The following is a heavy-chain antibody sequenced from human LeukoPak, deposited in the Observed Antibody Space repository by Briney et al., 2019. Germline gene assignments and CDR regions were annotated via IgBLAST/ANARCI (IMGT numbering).Heavy chain of an antibody. D-gene: IGHD5-18*01. CDR3: ARDRYSYGYFDY. V-gene: IGHV4-59*01. CDR1: GGSISSYY. CDR2: IYYSGST. Sequence: SETLSLTCTVSGGSISSYYWSWIRQPPGKGLEWIGYIYYSGSTNYNPSLKSRVTISVDTSKNQFSLKVNSVTAADTAIYYCARDRYSYGYFDYWGQGALVTVSS. J-gene: IGHJ4*02.